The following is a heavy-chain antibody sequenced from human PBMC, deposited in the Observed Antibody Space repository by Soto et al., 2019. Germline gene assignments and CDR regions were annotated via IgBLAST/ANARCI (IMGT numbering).Heavy chain of an antibody. Sequence: ASVKVSCKASGYTFTSYAMHWVRQAPGQRLEWMGWINAGNGNTKYSQKFQGRVTITRDTSSSTAYMELSSLRSEDTAVYYCARSIVVVTALDYWGQGTLVTVSS. D-gene: IGHD2-21*02. V-gene: IGHV1-3*01. J-gene: IGHJ4*02. CDR3: ARSIVVVTALDY. CDR1: GYTFTSYA. CDR2: INAGNGNT.